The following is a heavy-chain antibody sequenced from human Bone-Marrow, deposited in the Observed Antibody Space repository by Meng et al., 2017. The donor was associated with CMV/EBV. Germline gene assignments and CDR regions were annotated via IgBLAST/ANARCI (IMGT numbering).Heavy chain of an antibody. J-gene: IGHJ4*02. CDR2: IDPNSGGT. D-gene: IGHD5-24*01. V-gene: IGHV1-2*02. CDR1: GYTFIGYY. CDR3: ASIGISEMTTIKDY. Sequence: ASVKVSCKASGYTFIGYYIHWVRQAPGQGLEWMGWIDPNSGGTNYAQKFQGRVTVTRDTSISTAYMELSRLGSDDTAMYYCASIGISEMTTIKDYWGQGTLVTVYS.